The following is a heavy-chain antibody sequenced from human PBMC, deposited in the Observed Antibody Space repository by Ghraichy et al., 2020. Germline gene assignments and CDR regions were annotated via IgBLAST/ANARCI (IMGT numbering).Heavy chain of an antibody. J-gene: IGHJ4*02. CDR3: ACLTGGPGY. CDR2: IYYSGST. D-gene: IGHD7-27*01. CDR1: GGSISSSSYY. Sequence: SQTLSLTCTVSGGSISSSSYYWGWIRQPPGKGLEWIGSIYYSGSTYYNPSLKSRVTISVDTSKNQFSLKLSSVTAADTAVYYCACLTGGPGYWGQGTLVTVSS. V-gene: IGHV4-39*07.